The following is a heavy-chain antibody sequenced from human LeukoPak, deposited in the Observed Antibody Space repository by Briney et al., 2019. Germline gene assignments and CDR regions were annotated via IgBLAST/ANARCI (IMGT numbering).Heavy chain of an antibody. J-gene: IGHJ6*03. CDR2: IKQDGSEK. CDR3: ARGRSGATIYYYYMDV. V-gene: IGHV3-7*01. Sequence: GGSLRLSCAASGFTFSSYWMSWVRQAPGKGLEWVANIKQDGSEKYYVDSVKGRFTTSRDNAKNSLYLQMNSLRAEDTAVYYCARGRSGATIYYYYMDVWGKGTTVTVSS. CDR1: GFTFSSYW. D-gene: IGHD1-26*01.